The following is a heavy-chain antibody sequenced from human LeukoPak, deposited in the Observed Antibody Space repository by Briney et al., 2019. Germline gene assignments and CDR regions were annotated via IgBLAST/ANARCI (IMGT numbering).Heavy chain of an antibody. V-gene: IGHV4-59*01. CDR1: GGSISRYY. D-gene: IGHD3-10*01. Sequence: SETLSLPCTVSGGSISRYYWSWVRQPPGKGLEWIGYIYYTGTTNYNPSLKSRVTISVDTSKNQFSLKVRSVTAADTAVYYCAALWFGDPETPHDYWGQGTLVTVSS. J-gene: IGHJ4*02. CDR3: AALWFGDPETPHDY. CDR2: IYYTGTT.